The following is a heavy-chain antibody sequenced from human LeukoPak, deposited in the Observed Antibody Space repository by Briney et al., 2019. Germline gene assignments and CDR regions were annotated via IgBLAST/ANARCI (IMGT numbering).Heavy chain of an antibody. CDR2: ISGSGGGT. Sequence: PGGSLRLSCAVSGITLSNYGMSWVRLAPDKGLEWVAGISGSGGGTHYADSVRGRFTISRDNSKNTLYLQLNTLRAEDTAVYFCAKRGVVIRVFLVGLHKEACYFDSWGQGALVTVSS. CDR3: AKRGVVIRVFLVGLHKEACYFDS. D-gene: IGHD3-10*01. V-gene: IGHV3-23*01. J-gene: IGHJ4*02. CDR1: GITLSNYG.